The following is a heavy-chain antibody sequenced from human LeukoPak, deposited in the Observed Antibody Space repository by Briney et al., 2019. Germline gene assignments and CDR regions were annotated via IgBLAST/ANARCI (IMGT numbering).Heavy chain of an antibody. Sequence: GGSLRLSCAASGFTFSSYGMHWVRQAPGKGLEWVAFIRYDGSNKYYADSVKGRFTISRDNSKNTLYLQMNSLRAEDTAVYYCAGGSSTTFYYFDYWGQGTLVTVSS. CDR1: GFTFSSYG. D-gene: IGHD2/OR15-2a*01. J-gene: IGHJ4*02. V-gene: IGHV3-30*02. CDR3: AGGSSTTFYYFDY. CDR2: IRYDGSNK.